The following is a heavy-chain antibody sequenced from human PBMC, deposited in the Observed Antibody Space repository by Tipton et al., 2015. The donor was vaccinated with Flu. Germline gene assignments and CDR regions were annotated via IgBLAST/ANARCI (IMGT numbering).Heavy chain of an antibody. CDR3: ARQGSVWERRTFDL. CDR1: GGSISSKIYY. CDR2: IDQGGNT. Sequence: LRLSCTVSGGSISSKIYYWSWIRRTPGKGLEWIGGIDQGGNTYYKASLKSRVTMSIDTSKNQFFLKLTSVTAADTAVYYCARQGSVWERRTFDLWGQGTMVTVSS. D-gene: IGHD1-26*01. V-gene: IGHV4-39*01. J-gene: IGHJ3*01.